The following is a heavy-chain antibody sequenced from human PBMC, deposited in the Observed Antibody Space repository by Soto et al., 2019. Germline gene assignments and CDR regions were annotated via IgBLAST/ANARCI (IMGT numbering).Heavy chain of an antibody. Sequence: SDTLSLTCSVSGGSMGKFYWSWIRKTAGKGLEWMGRVYATGTSDYNPSLRSRIAMSVDISKKTFSLRLRSVTAADTGVYYCVRDGSKTLRDCFDPWGQG. CDR3: VRDGSKTLRDCFDP. V-gene: IGHV4-4*07. J-gene: IGHJ5*02. CDR2: VYATGTS. CDR1: GGSMGKFY. D-gene: IGHD4-17*01.